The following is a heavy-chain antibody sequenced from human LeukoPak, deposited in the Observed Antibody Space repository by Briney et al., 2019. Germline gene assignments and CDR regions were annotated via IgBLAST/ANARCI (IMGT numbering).Heavy chain of an antibody. D-gene: IGHD3-3*01. CDR1: GFTFSSYG. CDR2: ISGSGGST. J-gene: IGHJ4*02. CDR3: ARSLTSEGYYDFWSGYYRRGYFDY. Sequence: GGSLRLSCAASGFTFSSYGVSWVRQAPGKGLEWVSAISGSGGSTYYADSVKGRFTISRDNSKNTLYLQMNSLRAEDTAVYYCARSLTSEGYYDFWSGYYRRGYFDYWGQGTLVTVSS. V-gene: IGHV3-23*01.